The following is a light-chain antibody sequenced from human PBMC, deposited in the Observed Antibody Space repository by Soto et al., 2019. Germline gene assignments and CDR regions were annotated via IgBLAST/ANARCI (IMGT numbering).Light chain of an antibody. J-gene: IGLJ1*01. V-gene: IGLV1-40*01. CDR1: SSNIGAGYD. Sequence: QLVLTQPPSVSGAPGQRVTISCTGSSSNIGAGYDVHWYQQLPGTAPKLLIYGNSNRPSGVPDRFSGSKSGTSASLAITGLQAEDEADYYCQSYDSSLRNVFGTGTKVTGL. CDR3: QSYDSSLRNV. CDR2: GNS.